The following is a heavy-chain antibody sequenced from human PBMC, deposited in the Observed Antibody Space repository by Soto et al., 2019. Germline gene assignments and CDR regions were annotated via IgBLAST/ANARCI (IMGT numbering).Heavy chain of an antibody. J-gene: IGHJ4*02. V-gene: IGHV3-64D*08. Sequence: PGGSLILSCAPSGFSFRSYYMHWVRQAPGTGLEYVSGVSSNGGSTYYADSVKGRFTISRDNSKSTLYLQMSSLRVEDTAVYYCVKDEGSGPLGYWGQGTLVTVSS. CDR2: VSSNGGST. D-gene: IGHD6-19*01. CDR3: VKDEGSGPLGY. CDR1: GFSFRSYY.